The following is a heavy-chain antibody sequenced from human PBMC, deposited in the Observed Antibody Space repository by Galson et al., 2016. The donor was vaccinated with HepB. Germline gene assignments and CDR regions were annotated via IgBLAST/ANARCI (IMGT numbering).Heavy chain of an antibody. Sequence: SLRLSCAASGFTFRNYALSWVRRAPGKGLEWVSHIDGTTPHTPYADSVRGRFSIYRDNSRDTLYLQMDSLTAEDTAIYYCTTWLSHHFDYWGQGTRVTVSS. D-gene: IGHD6-19*01. CDR3: TTWLSHHFDY. CDR1: GFTFRNYA. J-gene: IGHJ4*02. CDR2: IDGTTPHT. V-gene: IGHV3-23*01.